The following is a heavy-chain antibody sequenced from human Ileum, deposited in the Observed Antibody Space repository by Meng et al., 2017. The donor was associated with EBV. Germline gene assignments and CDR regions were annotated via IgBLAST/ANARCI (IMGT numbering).Heavy chain of an antibody. V-gene: IGHV4-4*02. J-gene: IGHJ4*02. D-gene: IGHD3-9*01. Sequence: QLQRQQSGPRLVMPSGTLSLPCAVSGGSVISNNWWSWVRQPPGKGLEWIGEIFHIGSTNNSPSLKSRVTISVDNSKNQFSLSLTSVTAADTAIYYCAKVSLTGTFYDHWGQGILVTASS. CDR3: AKVSLTGTFYDH. CDR1: GGSVISNNW. CDR2: IFHIGST.